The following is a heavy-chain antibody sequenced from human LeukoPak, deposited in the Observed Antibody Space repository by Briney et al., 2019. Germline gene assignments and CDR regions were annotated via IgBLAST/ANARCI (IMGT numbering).Heavy chain of an antibody. CDR1: GFTFTSYG. J-gene: IGHJ4*02. D-gene: IGHD5-12*01. CDR3: AGAYSGYSSRGFDY. CDR2: IWYDGSNK. Sequence: PGRSLRLSCEVSGFTFTSYGMHWVRQAPGKGLEWVADIWYDGSNKYYADSVKGRFTISRDDSKNTVFLQMTSLRADDTAVYYCAGAYSGYSSRGFDYWGQGTLVSVSS. V-gene: IGHV3-33*01.